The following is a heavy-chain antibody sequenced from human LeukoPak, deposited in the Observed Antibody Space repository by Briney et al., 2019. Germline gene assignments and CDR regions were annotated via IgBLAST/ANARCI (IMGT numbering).Heavy chain of an antibody. CDR3: ARDGSARYYFDY. CDR2: IYYGGST. J-gene: IGHJ4*02. V-gene: IGHV4-59*01. CDR1: GGSISTYY. Sequence: SETLSLTCTVSGGSISTYYWNWIRQPPGKGLEWIGYIYYGGSTNYNPSLKSRVTISVDTSKNQFSLKLSSVTAADTAMYYCARDGSARYYFDYWGQGTLVTVSS.